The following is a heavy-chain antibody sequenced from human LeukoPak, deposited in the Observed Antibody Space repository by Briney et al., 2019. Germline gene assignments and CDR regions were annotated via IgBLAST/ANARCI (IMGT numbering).Heavy chain of an antibody. V-gene: IGHV3-74*01. Sequence: GGSLRLSCAASGFTFSGYWMHWVRQAPGKGLVWVSHINNDGGSITYADSVKGRFTISRDNAKNTVFLQMNSLRAEDTAVYYCARVGTNWYFDLWGRGALVTVSS. CDR3: ARVGTNWYFDL. D-gene: IGHD3-10*01. CDR1: GFTFSGYW. J-gene: IGHJ2*01. CDR2: INNDGGSI.